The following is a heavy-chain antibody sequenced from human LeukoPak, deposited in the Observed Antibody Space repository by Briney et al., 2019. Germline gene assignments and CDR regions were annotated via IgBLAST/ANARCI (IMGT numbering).Heavy chain of an antibody. CDR3: ARRSPYDVGYYRDY. J-gene: IGHJ4*02. CDR2: IYPGDSET. D-gene: IGHD3-22*01. Sequence: GESLKISCQGSGYSFTNYWIGWVRQMPGKGLEWMGIIYPGDSETRYSPSFQGQVTISADKSISTAYLQWRSLKASGTAMYYCARRSPYDVGYYRDYWGQGTLVTVSS. CDR1: GYSFTNYW. V-gene: IGHV5-51*01.